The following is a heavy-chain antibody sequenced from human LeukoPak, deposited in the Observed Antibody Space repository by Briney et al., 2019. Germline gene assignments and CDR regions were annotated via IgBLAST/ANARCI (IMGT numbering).Heavy chain of an antibody. CDR1: GGSISSSNW. CDR3: ASRVVVVAATPANDWYFDL. CDR2: IYHSGST. J-gene: IGHJ2*01. D-gene: IGHD2-15*01. V-gene: IGHV4-4*02. Sequence: SGTLSLTCAVSGGSISSSNWWSWVRQPPGKGLEWIGEIYHSGSTNYNPSLKSRVTISVDKSKNQFSLKLSSVTAADTAVYYCASRVVVVAATPANDWYFDLWGRGTLVTVSS.